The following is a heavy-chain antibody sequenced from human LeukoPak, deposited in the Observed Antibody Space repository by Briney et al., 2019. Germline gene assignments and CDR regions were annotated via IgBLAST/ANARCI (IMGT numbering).Heavy chain of an antibody. J-gene: IGHJ5*02. CDR2: INPNSGGT. V-gene: IGHV1-2*02. CDR1: GYTFIGYY. CDR3: ARDIVRVTYWFDP. D-gene: IGHD1-26*01. Sequence: ASVKVSCKASGYTFIGYYMHWVRQAPGQGLEWMGWINPNSGGTNYAQKFQGRVTMTRDTSISTACMGLSSLRSADTAAYYCARDIVRVTYWFDPWGQGTLVTVSS.